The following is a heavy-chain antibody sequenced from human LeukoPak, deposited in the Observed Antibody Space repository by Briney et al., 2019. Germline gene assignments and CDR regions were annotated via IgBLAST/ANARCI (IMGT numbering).Heavy chain of an antibody. J-gene: IGHJ1*01. CDR2: IYYSGST. Sequence: SETLSLTCTVSGGSISSYYWSWIRQPPGKGLEWIGYIYYSGSTNYNPSLKSRVTISVDTSKNQFSLKLSSVTAADTAVYYCARAFPRGARPEYFQHWGQGTLVTVSS. CDR1: GGSISSYY. D-gene: IGHD6-6*01. V-gene: IGHV4-59*01. CDR3: ARAFPRGARPEYFQH.